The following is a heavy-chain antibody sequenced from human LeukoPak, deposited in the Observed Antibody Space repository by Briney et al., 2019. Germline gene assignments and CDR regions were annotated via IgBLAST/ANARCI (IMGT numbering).Heavy chain of an antibody. D-gene: IGHD4-17*01. V-gene: IGHV1-69*05. Sequence: KFQDRVTITTDESTNTVYMELSSLRSEDTAVYYCARDPDNYGDYVHWGQGTRVTVSS. J-gene: IGHJ4*02. CDR3: ARDPDNYGDYVH.